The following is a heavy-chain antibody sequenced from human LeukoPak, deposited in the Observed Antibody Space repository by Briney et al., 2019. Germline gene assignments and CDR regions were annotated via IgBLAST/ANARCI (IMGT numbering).Heavy chain of an antibody. CDR1: GFTFSSYW. D-gene: IGHD1-26*01. CDR2: INSDGSST. J-gene: IGHJ4*02. V-gene: IGHV3-74*01. CDR3: ARAEFSGIVGADFDFDY. Sequence: QPGGSLRLSCAASGFTFSSYWMHWVRQAPGKGLVWVSRINSDGSSTSYADSVKGRFTTSRDNAKNTLYLQMNSLRAEDTAVYYCARAEFSGIVGADFDFDYWGQGTLVTVSS.